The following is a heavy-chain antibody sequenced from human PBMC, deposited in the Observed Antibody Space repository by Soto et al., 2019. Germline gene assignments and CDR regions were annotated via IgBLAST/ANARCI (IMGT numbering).Heavy chain of an antibody. Sequence: GASVKVSCKASGGTFSSYAISWVRQAPGQGLEWMGGIIPIFGTANYAQKFQGRVTITADESTSTAYMELSSLRSEDTAVYYCARSGTDCSGGSCYSLYFDYWGQGTLVTVSS. CDR1: GGTFSSYA. CDR2: IIPIFGTA. D-gene: IGHD2-15*01. V-gene: IGHV1-69*13. J-gene: IGHJ4*02. CDR3: ARSGTDCSGGSCYSLYFDY.